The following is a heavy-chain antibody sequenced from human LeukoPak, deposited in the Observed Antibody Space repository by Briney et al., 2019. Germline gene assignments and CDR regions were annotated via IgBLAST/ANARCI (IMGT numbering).Heavy chain of an antibody. J-gene: IGHJ4*02. CDR1: GFTFSSYA. Sequence: GGSLRLSCAASGFTFSSYAMSWVRQAPGKGLEWVSAISGSGGSTYYADSVKGRFTISRDNSKNTLYLPMNRLRAEDTAVYYCAKDHPYCSSTSCYFDYWGQGTLVTVSS. CDR3: AKDHPYCSSTSCYFDY. V-gene: IGHV3-23*01. D-gene: IGHD2-2*01. CDR2: ISGSGGST.